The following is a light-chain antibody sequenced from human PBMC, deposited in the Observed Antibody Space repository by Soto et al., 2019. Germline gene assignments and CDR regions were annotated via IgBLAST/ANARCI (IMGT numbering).Light chain of an antibody. J-gene: IGKJ4*01. V-gene: IGKV3-11*01. Sequence: EIVLTQSPATLSLSPGESATLSCRASQSVSRCLVWFQHKPGQAPRLVIHDASYRAADIPARFSGSGSETDFTLTIRSLQTEDFAVYYCQQCNTWPLTFGGGTKLEIK. CDR3: QQCNTWPLT. CDR2: DAS. CDR1: QSVSRC.